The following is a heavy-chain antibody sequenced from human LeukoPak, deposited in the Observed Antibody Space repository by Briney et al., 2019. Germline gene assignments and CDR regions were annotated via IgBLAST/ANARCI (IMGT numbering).Heavy chain of an antibody. D-gene: IGHD3-9*01. Sequence: ASVKASCKVFGYTLTELSMHWVRQTPGKGLEWMGGFDPEEGETVFAQKFQGRVTMTEDTSTDTAYMELSSLRSEDSAVYYCATDNILTGYSPKYWGQGTLVTVSS. V-gene: IGHV1-24*01. CDR2: FDPEEGET. J-gene: IGHJ4*02. CDR3: ATDNILTGYSPKY. CDR1: GYTLTELS.